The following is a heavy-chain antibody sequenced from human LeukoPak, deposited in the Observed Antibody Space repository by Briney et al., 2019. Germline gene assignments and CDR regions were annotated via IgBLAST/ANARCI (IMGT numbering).Heavy chain of an antibody. D-gene: IGHD3-10*02. CDR3: ARELCFVTAPGPWLDP. CDR2: IFHTGNS. J-gene: IGHJ5*02. CDR1: GDSISSGDYS. Sequence: SETLSLTCTVSGDSISSGDYSWSWIRQPSGKALEWIGYIFHTGNSYYNPSLRSRVTISVDRSRNEFSLRLTSVTAADTAVYYCARELCFVTAPGPWLDPWGQGILVTVSS. V-gene: IGHV4-30-2*01.